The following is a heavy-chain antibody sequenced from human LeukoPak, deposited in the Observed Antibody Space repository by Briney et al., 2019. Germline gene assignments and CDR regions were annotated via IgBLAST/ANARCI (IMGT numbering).Heavy chain of an antibody. CDR2: INHSGST. V-gene: IGHV4-34*01. D-gene: IGHD2-15*01. J-gene: IGHJ4*02. CDR3: ARGDYCSGGSCYPPPFDY. CDR1: GGSFSGYY. Sequence: SETLSLTCAVYGGSFSGYYWSWIRQPPGKGLEWIGEINHSGSTNYNPSLKSRVTISVDTSKNQFSLKLSSVTAADTAVYYCARGDYCSGGSCYPPPFDYWGQGTLVTVSS.